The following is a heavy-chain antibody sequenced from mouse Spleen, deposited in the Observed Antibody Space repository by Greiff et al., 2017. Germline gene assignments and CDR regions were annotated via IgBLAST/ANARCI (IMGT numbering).Heavy chain of an antibody. CDR3: ARDVEYGNYYAMDY. D-gene: IGHD2-10*02. CDR2: INPYNDGT. CDR1: GYTFTSYV. Sequence: VQLQQSGPELVKPGASVKMSCKASGYTFTSYVMHWVKQKPGQGLEWIGYINPYNDGTKYNEKFKGKATLTSDKSSSTAYMELSSLTSEDSAVYYCARDVEYGNYYAMDYWGQGTSVTVSS. J-gene: IGHJ4*01. V-gene: IGHV1-14*01.